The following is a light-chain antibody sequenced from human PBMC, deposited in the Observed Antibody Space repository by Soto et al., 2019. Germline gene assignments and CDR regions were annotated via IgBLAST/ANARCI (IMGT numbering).Light chain of an antibody. J-gene: IGLJ3*02. CDR2: SNN. V-gene: IGLV1-44*01. Sequence: QSVLTQPPSASGTPGQRVTISCSGSSSNIGSNTVNWYQQLPGTATKLLIYSNNQRPSGVPDRFCGSKSGTSASLAISGLQSEDEADYYCAAWDDSLNVWVFGGGTKLTVL. CDR1: SSNIGSNT. CDR3: AAWDDSLNVWV.